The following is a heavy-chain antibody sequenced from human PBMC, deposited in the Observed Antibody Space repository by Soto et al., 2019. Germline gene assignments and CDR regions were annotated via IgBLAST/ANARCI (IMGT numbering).Heavy chain of an antibody. D-gene: IGHD2-15*01. CDR3: ARHVGGYYYYMDV. CDR1: GGSVSSGSYY. Sequence: SETLSLTCTVSGGSVSSGSYYWGWIRQPPGKGLEWIGSIYYSGNTYYNPSLKSRVTISVDTSKNQFSLKLSSVTAADTAVYNCARHVGGYYYYMDVWGKGTTVTVSS. V-gene: IGHV4-39*01. CDR2: IYYSGNT. J-gene: IGHJ6*03.